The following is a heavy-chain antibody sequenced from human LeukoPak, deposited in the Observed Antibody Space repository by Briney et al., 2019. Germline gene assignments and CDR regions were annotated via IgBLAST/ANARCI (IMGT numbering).Heavy chain of an antibody. V-gene: IGHV3-23*01. CDR3: AKDRGKRYHDSSGYQDY. CDR1: VITFSSYG. J-gene: IGHJ4*02. Sequence: PGRSLRLSCAASVITFSSYGMSWVRQAPGKGLEWVSAISGSGGSTYYADSVKGRFTISRDNSKNTLYLQMNSLRAEDTAVYYCAKDRGKRYHDSSGYQDYWGQGTLVTVSS. D-gene: IGHD3-22*01. CDR2: ISGSGGST.